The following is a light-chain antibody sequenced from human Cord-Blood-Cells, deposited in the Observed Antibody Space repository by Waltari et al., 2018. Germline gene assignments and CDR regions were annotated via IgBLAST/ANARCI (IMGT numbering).Light chain of an antibody. V-gene: IGLV2-23*01. CDR2: EGS. CDR1: SSDVGSYNL. Sequence: QSALTQPASVSGSPGQSITIPCPGPSSDVGSYNLVSWYQQHPGKAPKLMIYEGSKRPSGVSNRFSGSKSGNTASLTISGLQAEDEADYYCCSYAGSGVVFGGGTKLTVL. CDR3: CSYAGSGVV. J-gene: IGLJ2*01.